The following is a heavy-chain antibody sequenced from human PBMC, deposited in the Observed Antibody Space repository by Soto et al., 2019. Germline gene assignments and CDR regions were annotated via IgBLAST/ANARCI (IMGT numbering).Heavy chain of an antibody. Sequence: GGSLRLSCAASGFTFSSYAMSWVRQAPGKGLEWVSAISGSGGSTYYADSVKGRFTISRDNSKNTLYLQMNSLRAEDTAVYYCAKGYCSSTSCYTRYYYGMDVWGQGTTVTVFS. D-gene: IGHD2-2*02. CDR3: AKGYCSSTSCYTRYYYGMDV. CDR2: ISGSGGST. V-gene: IGHV3-23*01. J-gene: IGHJ6*02. CDR1: GFTFSSYA.